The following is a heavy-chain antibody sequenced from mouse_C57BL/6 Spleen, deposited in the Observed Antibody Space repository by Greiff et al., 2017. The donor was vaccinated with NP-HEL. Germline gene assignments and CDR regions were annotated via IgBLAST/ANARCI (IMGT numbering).Heavy chain of an antibody. Sequence: VQLQQSGAELVRPGSSVKLSCKASGYTFTSYWMDWVKQRPGQGLEWIGNIYPSDSETHYNQKFKDKATLTVDKSSSTAYMQLSSLTSEDSAVYYCARRGDYYGSRGYFDVWGTGTTVTVSS. V-gene: IGHV1-61*01. D-gene: IGHD1-1*01. CDR3: ARRGDYYGSRGYFDV. CDR2: IYPSDSET. J-gene: IGHJ1*03. CDR1: GYTFTSYW.